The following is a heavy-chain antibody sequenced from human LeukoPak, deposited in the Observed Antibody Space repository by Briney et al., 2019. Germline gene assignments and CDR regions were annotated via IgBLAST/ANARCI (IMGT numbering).Heavy chain of an antibody. V-gene: IGHV3-30*18. D-gene: IGHD6-13*01. J-gene: IGHJ4*02. CDR2: ISYDGSDK. CDR3: AKNRYRIPLDY. Sequence: SGGSLRLSCAASGFTFSNYGMHWVRQAPGKGLEWVAVISYDGSDKHYADSVKGRFTISRDNSKNTLFLQMNSLRAEDTAVYYCAKNRYRIPLDYWGQGTLVTVSS. CDR1: GFTFSNYG.